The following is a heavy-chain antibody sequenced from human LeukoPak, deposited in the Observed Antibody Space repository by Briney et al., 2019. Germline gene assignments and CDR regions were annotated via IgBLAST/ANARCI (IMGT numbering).Heavy chain of an antibody. D-gene: IGHD5-18*01. J-gene: IGHJ4*02. CDR1: GFTFSSYA. V-gene: IGHV3-23*01. CDR3: TDKYSYDY. Sequence: GGSLRLSCAASGFTFSSYAMSWVRQAPGKGLEWVSTISGNGGDTCYADSVKGRFTISRDNSKNTLYLQMNSLRAEDTAVYYCTDKYSYDYWGQGTLVTVSS. CDR2: ISGNGGDT.